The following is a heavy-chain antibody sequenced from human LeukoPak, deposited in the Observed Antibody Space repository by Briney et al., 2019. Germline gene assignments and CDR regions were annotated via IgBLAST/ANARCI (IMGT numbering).Heavy chain of an antibody. J-gene: IGHJ6*02. CDR2: IGNDGRMM. Sequence: GGSLRLSCAASGFTFSTHWMSWVRQAPGKGLEWVSYIGNDGRMMYYADSVKGRFTISRDSAKNSLYLQMNSLGADDTAVYYCARDASHFDSSGYFHNYYYGMDVWGQGTTVTVSS. V-gene: IGHV3-48*04. D-gene: IGHD3-22*01. CDR1: GFTFSTHW. CDR3: ARDASHFDSSGYFHNYYYGMDV.